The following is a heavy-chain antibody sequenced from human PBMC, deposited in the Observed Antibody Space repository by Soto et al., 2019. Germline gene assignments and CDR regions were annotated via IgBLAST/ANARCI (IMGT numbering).Heavy chain of an antibody. V-gene: IGHV3-33*01. CDR2: TWFDGSNK. J-gene: IGHJ6*02. Sequence: GGSLRLSCAASGFTFSNYVMHWVRQAPGKGLEWVALTWFDGSNKYYGDSVKGRFTVSRDQSKSTLYLQMNSLRVEDTAIYYCARDRTHDYYYVLDVWGPGTTVTVSS. D-gene: IGHD3-10*02. CDR3: ARDRTHDYYYVLDV. CDR1: GFTFSNYV.